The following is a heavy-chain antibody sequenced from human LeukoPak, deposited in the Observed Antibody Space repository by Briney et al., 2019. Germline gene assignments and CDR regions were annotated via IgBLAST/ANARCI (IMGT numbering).Heavy chain of an antibody. J-gene: IGHJ4*02. D-gene: IGHD1-26*01. CDR2: IYYSGST. V-gene: IGHV4-39*01. CDR1: GGSISTSTYY. CDR3: ARTYSGSYSKYFDY. Sequence: SETLPLTCTVSGGSISTSTYYWGWIRQPPGKGLEWIGSIYYSGSTYYNPSLKSRVTISVDTSKNQFSLKLSSVTAADTAVYYCARTYSGSYSKYFDYWGQGTLVTVSS.